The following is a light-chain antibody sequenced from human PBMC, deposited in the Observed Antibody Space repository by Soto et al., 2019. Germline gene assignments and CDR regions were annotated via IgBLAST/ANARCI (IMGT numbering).Light chain of an antibody. CDR3: QQRTNSPPWT. CDR1: QSVSNRY. Sequence: EIVLTQSPGTLSLSPGERATLSCWASQSVSNRYLAWYQQKPGQAPRLLIYGASSRATGTPDRFSGSGSGTDFTLTISRLEPEDFAAYYCQQRTNSPPWTFGQGTRVELK. J-gene: IGKJ1*01. CDR2: GAS. V-gene: IGKV3D-20*02.